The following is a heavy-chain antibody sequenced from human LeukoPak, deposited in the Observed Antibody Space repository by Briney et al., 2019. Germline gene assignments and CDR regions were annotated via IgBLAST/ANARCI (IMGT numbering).Heavy chain of an antibody. D-gene: IGHD3-22*01. CDR1: GGSFSGYY. Sequence: SETLSLTCAVYGGSFSGYYWSWIRQPPGKGLEWIGEINHSGSTNYNPSLKSRVTISVDTSKNQFSLKLSSVTAADTAVYYCARVGSYDSSGYHARGLDYWGQGTLVTVSS. J-gene: IGHJ4*02. CDR2: INHSGST. CDR3: ARVGSYDSSGYHARGLDY. V-gene: IGHV4-34*01.